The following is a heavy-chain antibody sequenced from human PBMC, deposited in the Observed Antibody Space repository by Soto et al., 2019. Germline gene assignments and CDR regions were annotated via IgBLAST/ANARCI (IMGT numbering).Heavy chain of an antibody. CDR1: GASISSYH. CDR2: IYYSGSA. CDR3: AAAVPAEYVFPYYYMDV. D-gene: IGHD3-16*01. J-gene: IGHJ6*03. V-gene: IGHV4-59*01. Sequence: QVQLQESGPGLVKPSETLSLTCTVSGASISSYHWSWIRQTPEKGLGWVGYIYYSGSANYNPSLKSRVTFSVDTSKNQVSLKLSSVTAADTGVYYCAAAVPAEYVFPYYYMDVWGKGTTVTVSS.